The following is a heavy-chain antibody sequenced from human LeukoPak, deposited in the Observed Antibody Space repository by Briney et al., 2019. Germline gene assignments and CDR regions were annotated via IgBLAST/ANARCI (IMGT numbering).Heavy chain of an antibody. CDR1: GGSFSGYY. Sequence: PSETLSLTCAVYGGSFSGYYWSWIRQPPGKGLEWIGSIYHGGSTKYNPSPKSRVTISVDTSKNQFSLNLTSVTAADTAVYYCARGLVGSESHGYCLQHWGQGTLVTVSS. J-gene: IGHJ1*01. CDR3: ARGLVGSESHGYCLQH. V-gene: IGHV4-59*01. CDR2: IYHGGST. D-gene: IGHD2-2*03.